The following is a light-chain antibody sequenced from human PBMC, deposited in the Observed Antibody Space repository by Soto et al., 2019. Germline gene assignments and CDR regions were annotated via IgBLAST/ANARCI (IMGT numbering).Light chain of an antibody. CDR1: QSISTY. CDR3: QQGYSPPRT. CDR2: GAS. V-gene: IGKV1-39*01. Sequence: DIQMTQSPFSLSASVGDRVTITCRASQSISTYLNWYQQKPGKAPELLIYGASSLHSGVPSSFSGSGSGTYFTLTISSLQPEDFATYYCQQGYSPPRTFGQGTKVEI. J-gene: IGKJ1*01.